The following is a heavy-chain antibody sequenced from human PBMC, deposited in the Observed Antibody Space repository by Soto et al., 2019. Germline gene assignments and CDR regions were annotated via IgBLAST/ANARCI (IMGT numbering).Heavy chain of an antibody. Sequence: GESLKISFKASGYTFTNYWIAWVRQMPGKGLAWMGIIYPGDLDTKYSPSFQGQVTISDDKSISTAYLQWRSLKASDTAMYYCARGSDYYDKSGSDYCLVDYWAQGALVTVSS. CDR2: IYPGDLDT. D-gene: IGHD3-22*01. V-gene: IGHV5-51*01. CDR3: ARGSDYYDKSGSDYCLVDY. CDR1: GYTFTNYW. J-gene: IGHJ4*02.